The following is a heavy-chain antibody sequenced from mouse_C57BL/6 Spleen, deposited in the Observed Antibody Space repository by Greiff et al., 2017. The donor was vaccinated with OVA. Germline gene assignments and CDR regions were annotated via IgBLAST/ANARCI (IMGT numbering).Heavy chain of an antibody. Sequence: EVKLQESGGDLVKPGGSLKLSCAASGFTFSSYGMSWVRQTPDKRLEWVATISSGGSYTYYPDSVKGRFTISRDNAKNTLYLQMSSLKSEDTAMYYCARDGTGFDYWGQGTTLTVSS. J-gene: IGHJ2*01. CDR3: ARDGTGFDY. D-gene: IGHD4-1*01. CDR1: GFTFSSYG. CDR2: ISSGGSYT. V-gene: IGHV5-6*01.